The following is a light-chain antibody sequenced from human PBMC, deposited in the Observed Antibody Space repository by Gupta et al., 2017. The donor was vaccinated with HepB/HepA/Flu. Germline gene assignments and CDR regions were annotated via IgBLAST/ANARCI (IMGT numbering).Light chain of an antibody. V-gene: IGLV2-14*03. J-gene: IGLJ2*01. CDR2: DVY. CDR3: NSFTSSSTLV. Sequence: QSALTQSASVSVSPGQSITISCTGTSSDVGIYDFVSWYQQHPGRAPKLIIYDVYNRPSGISDRFSCSKSGNTASLTISVLQAEDEADYYCNSFTSSSTLVFGGGTKVTVL. CDR1: SSDVGIYDF.